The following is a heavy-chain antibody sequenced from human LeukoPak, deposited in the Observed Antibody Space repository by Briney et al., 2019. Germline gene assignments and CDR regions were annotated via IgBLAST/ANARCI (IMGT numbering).Heavy chain of an antibody. CDR3: IIIPGR. Sequence: GGSLRLSCAASGFSVISAWMSWVRQAPGQGLEWVGRIKSRADGGTTGYAAPVEGRFSISRDDSENTLYLQMNSLQTDDTAVYYCIIIPGRWGQGTLVAVSS. D-gene: IGHD3-10*01. J-gene: IGHJ4*02. V-gene: IGHV3-15*05. CDR2: IKSRADGGTT. CDR1: GFSVISAW.